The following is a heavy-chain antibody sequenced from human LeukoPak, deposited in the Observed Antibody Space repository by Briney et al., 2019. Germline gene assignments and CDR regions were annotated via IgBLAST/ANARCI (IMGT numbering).Heavy chain of an antibody. CDR1: GGSFSGYY. J-gene: IGHJ4*02. D-gene: IGHD2-2*02. CDR3: ARDRRRYCSSTSCYTAFDY. Sequence: PSGTLSLTCAVYGGSFSGYYWSWIRQPPGKGLEWIGEINHSGSTNYNPSLKSRVTISVDTSKNQFSLKLSSVTAADTAVYYCARDRRRYCSSTSCYTAFDYWGQGTLVSVSS. V-gene: IGHV4-34*01. CDR2: INHSGST.